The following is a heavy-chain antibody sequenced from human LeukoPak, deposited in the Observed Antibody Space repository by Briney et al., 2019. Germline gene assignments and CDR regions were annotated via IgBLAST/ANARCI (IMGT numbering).Heavy chain of an antibody. V-gene: IGHV3-74*01. D-gene: IGHD1-26*01. CDR1: GFTFSSYW. CDR2: SNSDGSDI. Sequence: PGGSLRLSCAASGFTFSSYWMHWVRQAPGKGLVWVSRSNSDGSDITYADSVKGRFTISRDNAKKTLYLEMNSVRAEDTAVYYCVRNLVGAASLWGQGTPVTVSS. J-gene: IGHJ4*02. CDR3: VRNLVGAASL.